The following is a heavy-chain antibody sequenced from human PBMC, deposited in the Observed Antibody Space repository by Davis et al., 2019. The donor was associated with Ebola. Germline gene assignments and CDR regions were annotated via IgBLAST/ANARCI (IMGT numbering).Heavy chain of an antibody. Sequence: MPSETLSLTCAVSGGSISSSNWWSWVRQPPGKGLEWIGEIYHSGSTNYNPSLKSRVTISVDKSKNQFFLKLSSVTAADTAVYYCARVGATTFNYDYWGQGTLVTVSS. CDR2: IYHSGST. CDR3: ARVGATTFNYDY. V-gene: IGHV4-4*02. J-gene: IGHJ4*02. CDR1: GGSISSSNW. D-gene: IGHD1-26*01.